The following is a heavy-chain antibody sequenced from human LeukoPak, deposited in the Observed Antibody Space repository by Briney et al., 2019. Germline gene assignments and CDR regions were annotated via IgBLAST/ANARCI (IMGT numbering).Heavy chain of an antibody. CDR3: AKRRWDYSSSRRAFDI. CDR1: GITVSSNY. D-gene: IGHD6-13*01. J-gene: IGHJ3*02. Sequence: GSLRLSCAASGITVSSNYMSWIRQPPGKGLEWIGEINHSGSTNYNPSLKSRVTISVDTSKNQFPLKLSSVTAADTAVYYCAKRRWDYSSSRRAFDIWGQGTMVTVSS. CDR2: INHSGST. V-gene: IGHV4-34*08.